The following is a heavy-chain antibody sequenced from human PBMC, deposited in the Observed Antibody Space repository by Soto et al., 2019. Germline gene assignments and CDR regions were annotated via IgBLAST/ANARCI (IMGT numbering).Heavy chain of an antibody. D-gene: IGHD3-9*01. J-gene: IGHJ4*02. CDR1: GGTFSSYA. CDR2: IIPIFGTA. V-gene: IGHV1-69*13. CDR3: AREGDDILTGYDY. Sequence: SVKVSCKASGGTFSSYAISWVRQAPGQGLEWMGGIIPIFGTANYAQKFQGRVTITADESTSTAYMELSSLRSEDTAVYYCAREGDDILTGYDYWGQGTLVTVSS.